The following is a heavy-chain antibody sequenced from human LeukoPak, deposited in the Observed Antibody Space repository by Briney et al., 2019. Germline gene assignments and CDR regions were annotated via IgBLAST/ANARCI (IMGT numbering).Heavy chain of an antibody. D-gene: IGHD4-17*01. CDR2: ISSSGSTI. J-gene: IGHJ4*02. CDR1: GFTFSDYY. V-gene: IGHV3-11*01. Sequence: GGSLRLSCAASGFTFSDYYMSWIRQAPGKGLEWVSYISSSGSTIYYADSVKGRFTISRDNAKNSLYLQMNSLRAEDTAVYYCARDPNDCGDFVPNFAYYWGQGTLVTVSS. CDR3: ARDPNDCGDFVPNFAYY.